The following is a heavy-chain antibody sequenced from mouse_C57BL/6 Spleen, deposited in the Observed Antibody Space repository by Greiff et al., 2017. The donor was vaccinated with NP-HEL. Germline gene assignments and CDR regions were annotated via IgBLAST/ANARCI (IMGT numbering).Heavy chain of an antibody. CDR2: INPGSGGT. CDR1: GYAFTNYL. CDR3: AREGSYYYGSSIYYAMDY. J-gene: IGHJ4*01. Sequence: QVQLQQSGAELVRPGTSVKVSCKASGYAFTNYLIEWVKQRPGQGLEWIGVINPGSGGTNYNEKFKGKATLTADKSSSTAYMQLSSLTSEESAVYFCAREGSYYYGSSIYYAMDYWGQGTSVTVSS. V-gene: IGHV1-54*01. D-gene: IGHD1-1*01.